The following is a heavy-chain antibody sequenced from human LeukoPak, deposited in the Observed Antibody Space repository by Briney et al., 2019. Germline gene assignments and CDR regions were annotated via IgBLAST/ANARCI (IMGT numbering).Heavy chain of an antibody. CDR3: ARDFKGSSSYPIDAFDI. CDR1: GYTFTSYY. D-gene: IGHD6-6*01. J-gene: IGHJ3*02. V-gene: IGHV1-18*04. Sequence: ASVKVSCKASGYTFTSYYMHWVRQAPGQGLEWMGWISAYNGNTNYAQKLQGRVTMTTDTSTSTAYMELRSLRSDDTAVYYCARDFKGSSSYPIDAFDIWGQGTMVTVSS. CDR2: ISAYNGNT.